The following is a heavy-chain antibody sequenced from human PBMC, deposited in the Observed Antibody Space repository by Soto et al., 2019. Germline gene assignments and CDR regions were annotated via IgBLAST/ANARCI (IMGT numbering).Heavy chain of an antibody. V-gene: IGHV3-33*01. CDR1: GFTFSSYG. D-gene: IGHD2-15*01. J-gene: IGHJ6*03. CDR3: ARGDPGYCSGGSCYYYYYYMDV. Sequence: PGGSLRLSCAASGFTFSSYGMHWVRQAPGKGLEWVAVIWYDGSNKYYADSVKGRFTISRVNSKNTLYLQMNSLRAGDTAVYYCARGDPGYCSGGSCYYYYYYMDVWGKGTTVTVSS. CDR2: IWYDGSNK.